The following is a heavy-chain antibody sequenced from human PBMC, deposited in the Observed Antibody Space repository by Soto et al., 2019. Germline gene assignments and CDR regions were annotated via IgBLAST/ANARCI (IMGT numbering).Heavy chain of an antibody. CDR2: IIPIFGTA. J-gene: IGHJ4*02. CDR1: GGTSSSYA. V-gene: IGHV1-69*13. CDR3: ARSPGGAVAGTVYFDY. D-gene: IGHD6-19*01. Sequence: ASVKVSCKASGGTSSSYAISWVRQAPGQGLEWMGGIIPIFGTANYAQKFQGRVTITADESTSTAYMELSSLRSEDTAVYYCARSPGGAVAGTVYFDYWGQGTLVTVSS.